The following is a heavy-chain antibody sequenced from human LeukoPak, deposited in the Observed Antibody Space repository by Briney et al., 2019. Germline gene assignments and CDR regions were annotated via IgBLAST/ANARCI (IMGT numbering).Heavy chain of an antibody. Sequence: ASVKVSCKASGGTFSSYAISWVRQAPGQGLEWMGGIIPIFGTANYAQKFQGRVTITADESTSTAYMELSSLRSEDTAVYYCAKETRVVVTAIYYFDYWGQGTLVTVSS. V-gene: IGHV1-69*13. J-gene: IGHJ4*02. CDR3: AKETRVVVTAIYYFDY. D-gene: IGHD2-21*02. CDR1: GGTFSSYA. CDR2: IIPIFGTA.